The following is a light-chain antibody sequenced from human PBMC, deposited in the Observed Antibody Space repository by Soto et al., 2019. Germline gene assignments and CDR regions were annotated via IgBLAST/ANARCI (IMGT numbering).Light chain of an antibody. CDR2: DAS. J-gene: IGKJ1*01. Sequence: DIQMTQSPSSLSASVGDRVTITCQASQDISNYLNWYQQKPGKAPKLLIYDASNLETGVPSRFSGSGSGTEFTLTISSLQPDDFATYYCQQYHADPWTFGQGTKVEVK. CDR3: QQYHADPWT. CDR1: QDISNY. V-gene: IGKV1-33*01.